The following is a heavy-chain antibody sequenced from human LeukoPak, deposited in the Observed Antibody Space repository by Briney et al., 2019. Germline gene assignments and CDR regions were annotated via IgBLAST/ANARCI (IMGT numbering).Heavy chain of an antibody. CDR2: IRYDGSNK. D-gene: IGHD1-26*01. V-gene: IGHV3-30*02. CDR1: GFTFSSYG. Sequence: GGSLRLSCAASGFTFSSYGMHWVRQAPGKGLEWVAFIRYDGSNKYYADSVKGRFTISRDNAKNSLFLQMDSLGAEDTAVYYCARASFNGSYYIDYWGQGTLVTVSS. J-gene: IGHJ4*02. CDR3: ARASFNGSYYIDY.